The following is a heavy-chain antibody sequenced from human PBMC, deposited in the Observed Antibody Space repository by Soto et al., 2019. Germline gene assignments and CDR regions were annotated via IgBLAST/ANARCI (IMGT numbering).Heavy chain of an antibody. D-gene: IGHD6-13*01. J-gene: IGHJ4*02. V-gene: IGHV3-23*01. Sequence: EVEVLESGGGLVQPGGSLRLSCAASGFTFSAYVMSWVRQAPGKGLEWVSSITSSGGGTYYADSGKGRFTVSRDNSKNTVYLQMNSLRYENTAVYYCAKLTAAWGQGTLVTVSS. CDR3: AKLTAA. CDR2: ITSSGGGT. CDR1: GFTFSAYV.